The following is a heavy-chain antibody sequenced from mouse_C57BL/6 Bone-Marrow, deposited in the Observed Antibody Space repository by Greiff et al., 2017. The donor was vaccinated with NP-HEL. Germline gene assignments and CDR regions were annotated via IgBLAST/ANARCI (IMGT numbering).Heavy chain of an antibody. CDR1: GYTFTSYW. D-gene: IGHD2-4*01. CDR2: IDPSDSYT. CDR3: ARELIYYDYDDYAMDY. Sequence: QVQLQQPGAELVMPGASVKLSCKASGYTFTSYWMHWVKQRPGQGLEWIGEIDPSDSYTNYNQKFKGKSTLTVDKSSCTAYMQLSSLTSEDSAVYYCARELIYYDYDDYAMDYWGQGTSVTVSS. J-gene: IGHJ4*01. V-gene: IGHV1-69*01.